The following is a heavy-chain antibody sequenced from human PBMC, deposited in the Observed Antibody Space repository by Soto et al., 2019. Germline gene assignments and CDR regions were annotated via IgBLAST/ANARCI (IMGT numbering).Heavy chain of an antibody. CDR1: GFTFSSYA. Sequence: EVQLLESGGGLVQPGGSLRLSCAASGFTFSSYAMSLVRQAPGKGLEWVSAISGSGGSTYYADSVKGRFTISRDNSKNTLYLQMNSLRAEDTAVYYCARNPGWLVTNYYYGMDVWGQGTTVTVSS. D-gene: IGHD6-19*01. J-gene: IGHJ6*02. V-gene: IGHV3-23*01. CDR2: ISGSGGST. CDR3: ARNPGWLVTNYYYGMDV.